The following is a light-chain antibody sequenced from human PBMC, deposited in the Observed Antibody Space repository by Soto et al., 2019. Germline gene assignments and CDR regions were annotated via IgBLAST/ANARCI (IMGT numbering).Light chain of an antibody. J-gene: IGLJ1*01. CDR1: SSDVGGYNY. CDR2: DVS. Sequence: QSVLTQPASVSGSPGQSITISCTGTSSDVGGYNYVSWYQQHPGKAPKLMIYDVSNRPSGVSNRFSGSKSGNTASLTISGLQAEDEADYYCSSYTSSFSVFGTGTKSPS. V-gene: IGLV2-14*01. CDR3: SSYTSSFSV.